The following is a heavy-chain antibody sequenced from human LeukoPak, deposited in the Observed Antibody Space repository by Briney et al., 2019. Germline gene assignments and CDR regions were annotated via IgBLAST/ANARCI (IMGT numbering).Heavy chain of an antibody. J-gene: IGHJ4*02. V-gene: IGHV3-23*01. Sequence: GGSLRLSCAASGFTFSSYAMSWVRQAPGKGLEWVSAISGSGGSTYYADSVKGRFTISRDNSKNTLYLRMNSLRAEDTAVYYCAKAFRRGSSYYFDYWGQGTLVTVSS. CDR3: AKAFRRGSSYYFDY. D-gene: IGHD6-6*01. CDR2: ISGSGGST. CDR1: GFTFSSYA.